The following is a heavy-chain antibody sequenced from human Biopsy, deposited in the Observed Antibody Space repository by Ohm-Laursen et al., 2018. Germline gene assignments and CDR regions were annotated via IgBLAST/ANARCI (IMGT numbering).Heavy chain of an antibody. CDR1: GYNFGNYY. V-gene: IGHV1-46*01. Sequence: GASVKVSCKVSGYNFGNYYINWVRKVPGQGLKWLGVVNPVAEATMYAQKFQDRVTLTRDASTNTVYMDLTSLTSGDTAVYYCARESPLRLGVCGAIRCFKEVFGMDVWGQGTTVIVSS. CDR3: ARESPLRLGVCGAIRCFKEVFGMDV. D-gene: IGHD2-21*01. J-gene: IGHJ6*02. CDR2: VNPVAEAT.